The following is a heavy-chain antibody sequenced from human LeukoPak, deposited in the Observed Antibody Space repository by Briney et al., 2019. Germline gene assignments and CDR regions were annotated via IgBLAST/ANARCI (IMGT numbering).Heavy chain of an antibody. V-gene: IGHV3-11*05. Sequence: GGSLRLSCAASAFTFTDYYMSWIRQAAGNGLEWVSYISSISRYTNYTDSVKCRLTISRDNAKNALYLQMNSLRAEDTAVYYCARVTRRGYYFDYWRQGAKVTVSS. J-gene: IGHJ4*02. CDR1: AFTFTDYY. D-gene: IGHD1-14*01. CDR3: ARVTRRGYYFDY. CDR2: ISSISRYT.